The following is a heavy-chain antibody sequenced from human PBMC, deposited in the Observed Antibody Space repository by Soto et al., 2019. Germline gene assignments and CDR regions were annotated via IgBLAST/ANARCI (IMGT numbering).Heavy chain of an antibody. V-gene: IGHV3-23*01. CDR1: GFTFSSYA. CDR2: ISGSGGST. J-gene: IGHJ4*02. D-gene: IGHD1-20*01. CDR3: AQEGPITHYYFDQ. Sequence: EVQLLESGGGLVQPGGSVRLSCAASGFTFSSYAMSWVRQAPGKGLEWIAAISGSGGSTYYADSVKGRFTISRDNSKNTLYLQMNSLRAEDTAVFYCAQEGPITHYYFDQWGQGTLVTVSS.